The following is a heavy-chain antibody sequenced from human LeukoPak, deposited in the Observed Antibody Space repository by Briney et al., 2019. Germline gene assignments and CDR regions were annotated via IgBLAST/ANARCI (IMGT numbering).Heavy chain of an antibody. V-gene: IGHV3-23*01. CDR3: AEDFCSTTSCRFDY. J-gene: IGHJ4*02. Sequence: PGGSLRLSCAASGFTFSSYSMNWVRQAPGKGLEWVSLISGSGTSTYYADSVKGRFTISRDKSKNTLYLQMNSLRAEDTAMYFCAEDFCSTTSCRFDYWGQGTLVTVSS. CDR1: GFTFSSYS. CDR2: ISGSGTST. D-gene: IGHD2-2*01.